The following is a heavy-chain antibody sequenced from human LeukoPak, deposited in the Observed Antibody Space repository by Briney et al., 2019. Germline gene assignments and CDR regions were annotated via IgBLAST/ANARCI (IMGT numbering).Heavy chain of an antibody. Sequence: SETRSPPGTFPGGSFSISSYYGGWFPHPPGKGLGGIGSIYYSGSTYYNPSLKSRVTISVDTSKNQFSLKLSSVTAADTAVYYCAREEATVTPPWVWGQGTLVTVSS. CDR2: IYYSGST. D-gene: IGHD4-17*01. CDR1: GGSFSISSYY. J-gene: IGHJ4*02. CDR3: AREEATVTPPWV. V-gene: IGHV4-39*07.